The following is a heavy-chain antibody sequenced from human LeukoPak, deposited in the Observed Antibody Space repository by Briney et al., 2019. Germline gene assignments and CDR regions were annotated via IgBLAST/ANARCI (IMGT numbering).Heavy chain of an antibody. CDR2: ISSSSSTI. CDR3: ARLTFGVWGHYFDY. V-gene: IGHV3-48*04. Sequence: QAGGSLRLSCAASGFTVSSYSMNWVRQAPGKGLEWVSYISSSSSTIYYADSVKGRFTISRDNAKNSLYLQMNSLRAEDTAVYYCARLTFGVWGHYFDYWGQGTLVTVSS. D-gene: IGHD3-3*01. J-gene: IGHJ4*02. CDR1: GFTVSSYS.